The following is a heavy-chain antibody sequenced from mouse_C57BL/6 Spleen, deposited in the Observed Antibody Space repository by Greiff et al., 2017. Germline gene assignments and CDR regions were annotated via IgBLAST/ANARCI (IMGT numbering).Heavy chain of an antibody. V-gene: IGHV1-82*01. Sequence: VQLQQSGPELVKPGASVKISCKASGYAFSRSWMNWVKQRPGKGLEWIGRIYPGDGDTNYNEKFKGKATLTADKSSSTAYRQLSSLTAEDSAVYCVASYDYDVAYWGQWALGTVSA. CDR1: GYAFSRSW. D-gene: IGHD2-4*01. CDR2: IYPGDGDT. J-gene: IGHJ3*01. CDR3: ASYDYDVAY.